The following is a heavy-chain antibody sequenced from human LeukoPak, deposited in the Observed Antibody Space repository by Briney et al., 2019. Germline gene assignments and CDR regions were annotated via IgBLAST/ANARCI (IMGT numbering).Heavy chain of an antibody. J-gene: IGHJ5*02. CDR3: ATYSGSSGRGVDP. D-gene: IGHD6-13*01. CDR1: GYTFTNHD. Sequence: GASVKVSCKASGYTFTNHDINWVRQATGQRLEWMGWMNPNSGNTGYAQKFQGRITMTRDTSISTAYMELSSLTSEDTAIYFCATYSGSSGRGVDPWGQGTLVTVSS. V-gene: IGHV1-8*01. CDR2: MNPNSGNT.